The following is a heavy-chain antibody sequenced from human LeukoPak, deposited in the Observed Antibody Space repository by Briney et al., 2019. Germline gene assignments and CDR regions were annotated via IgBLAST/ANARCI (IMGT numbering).Heavy chain of an antibody. CDR3: ARHSLGKPGFLEWLSSDYYYYGMDV. J-gene: IGHJ6*02. CDR1: GGSISSYY. D-gene: IGHD3-3*01. V-gene: IGHV4-59*08. Sequence: PSETLSLTCTVSGGSISSYYWSWIRQPPGKGLEWIGYLYYSGSTYNPSLKSRVTISVDTSKNQFSLKLSSVTAADTAVYYCARHSLGKPGFLEWLSSDYYYYGMDVWGQGTTVTVSS. CDR2: LYYSGST.